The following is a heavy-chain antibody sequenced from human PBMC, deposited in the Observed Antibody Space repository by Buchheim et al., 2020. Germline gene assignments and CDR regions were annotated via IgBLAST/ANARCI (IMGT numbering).Heavy chain of an antibody. CDR3: ASPSSVLRYFDWLLVNGMDV. CDR1: GGTFSSYA. Sequence: QVQLVQSGAEVKKPGSSVKVSCKASGGTFSSYAISWVRQAPGQGLEWMGGIIPIFGTANYAQKFQGRVTITADESTSTAYMELSSLRSEDTAVYYCASPSSVLRYFDWLLVNGMDVWGQGTTVTVSS. CDR2: IIPIFGTA. J-gene: IGHJ6*02. V-gene: IGHV1-69*01. D-gene: IGHD3-9*01.